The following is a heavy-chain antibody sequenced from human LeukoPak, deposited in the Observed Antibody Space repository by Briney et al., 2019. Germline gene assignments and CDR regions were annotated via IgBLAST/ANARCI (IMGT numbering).Heavy chain of an antibody. Sequence: PSETLSLTCTVSGGSIISYYWTWIRQPAGKGLEWIGRIYSSGTTNYNPSLKSRVSMSVDTSKNQFSLKLRSVTVADTAVYYCARGRLNYYDSSDYYYFDYWGQGTLVTVSS. CDR3: ARGRLNYYDSSDYYYFDY. D-gene: IGHD3-22*01. V-gene: IGHV4-4*07. CDR2: IYSSGTT. J-gene: IGHJ4*02. CDR1: GGSIISYY.